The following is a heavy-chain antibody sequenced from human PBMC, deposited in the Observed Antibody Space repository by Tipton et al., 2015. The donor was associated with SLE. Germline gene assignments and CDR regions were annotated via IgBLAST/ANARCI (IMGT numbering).Heavy chain of an antibody. D-gene: IGHD2-15*01. V-gene: IGHV3-23*05. Sequence: SLRLSCAASGFSFSSHAMSWVRQAPGKGLEWVSGIYSGGGTFYADSVKGRFTISRDNSKNTLYLEMNSLRGEDTAVYYCVPRQVDFDHWGQGSLVTVSS. CDR3: VPRQVDFDH. J-gene: IGHJ4*02. CDR2: IYSGGGT. CDR1: GFSFSSHA.